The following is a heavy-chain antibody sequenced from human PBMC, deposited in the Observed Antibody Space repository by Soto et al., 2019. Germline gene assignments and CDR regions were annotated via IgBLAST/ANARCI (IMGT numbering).Heavy chain of an antibody. CDR2: IYYSGST. V-gene: IGHV4-31*03. D-gene: IGHD4-17*01. CDR1: GGSISSGGYY. CDR3: ARDSPRPLGDDYGDYGRFDP. Sequence: QVQLQESGPGLVKPSQTLSLTCTVSGGSISSGGYYWSWIRQHPGKGLEWIGYIYYSGSTYYNPSLKSRVTISVDTSKNQFSLKLSSVTAADTAVYYCARDSPRPLGDDYGDYGRFDPWGQGTLVTVSS. J-gene: IGHJ5*02.